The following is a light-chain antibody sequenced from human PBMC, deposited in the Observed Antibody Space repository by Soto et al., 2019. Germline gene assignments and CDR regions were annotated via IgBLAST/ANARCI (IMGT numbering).Light chain of an antibody. CDR1: QSVLYSSHNKTY. CDR3: QQYYSTPYT. Sequence: DIVMTQSPDSLAVSLGERATINCKSSQSVLYSSHNKTYLAWYQQKPGQPPKLLIYWASTRESGVPDRFSGSGSGTDFTLTISSLQAEDVAVYYCQQYYSTPYTFGQGTKREIK. J-gene: IGKJ2*01. CDR2: WAS. V-gene: IGKV4-1*01.